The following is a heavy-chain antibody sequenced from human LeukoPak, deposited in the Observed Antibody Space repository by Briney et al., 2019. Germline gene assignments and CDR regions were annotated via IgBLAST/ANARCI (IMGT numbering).Heavy chain of an antibody. CDR1: GYSFTNYG. D-gene: IGHD6-13*01. V-gene: IGHV1-3*03. CDR3: ARAYSSSWPGPFFDY. J-gene: IGHJ4*02. Sequence: ASVKVSCKASGYSFTNYGITWVRQAPGQNFEWMGWINAGYGNTRYSQEFQGRVTITRDTSASTAYMELSSLRSEDMAVYFCARAYSSSWPGPFFDYWGQGTLVTVSS. CDR2: INAGYGNT.